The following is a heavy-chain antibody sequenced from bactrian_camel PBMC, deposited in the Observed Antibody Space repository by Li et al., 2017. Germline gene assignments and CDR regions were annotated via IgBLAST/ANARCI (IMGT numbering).Heavy chain of an antibody. CDR1: GFTFSSYA. Sequence: VQLVESGGGLVQPGGSLRLSCAASGFTFSSYAMSWVRQAPGKGLEYVSGINSGGGSTYYADSVKGRFTISRDNAKNTLYLQMNSVKTEDTAVYYCARAYESTWYDWGQGTQVTVS. J-gene: IGHJ4*01. CDR2: INSGGGST. D-gene: IGHD2*01. CDR3: ARAYESTWYD. V-gene: IGHV3S31*01.